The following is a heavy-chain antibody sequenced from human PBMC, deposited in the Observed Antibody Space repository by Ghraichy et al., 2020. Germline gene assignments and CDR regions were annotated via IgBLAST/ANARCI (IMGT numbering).Heavy chain of an antibody. CDR1: GGSISSYY. J-gene: IGHJ5*02. Sequence: SETLSLTCTVSGGSISSYYWSWIRQPPGKGLEWIGYIYTSGSTNYNPSLKSRVTISVDTSKNQFSLKLSSVTAADTAVYYCARVSGSYIVNWFDPWGQGTLVTVSS. D-gene: IGHD1-26*01. V-gene: IGHV4-4*09. CDR3: ARVSGSYIVNWFDP. CDR2: IYTSGST.